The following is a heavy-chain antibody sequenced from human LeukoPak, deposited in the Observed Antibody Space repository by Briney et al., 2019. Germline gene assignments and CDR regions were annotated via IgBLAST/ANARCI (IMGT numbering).Heavy chain of an antibody. J-gene: IGHJ6*02. CDR1: GGTFSGYA. CDR3: ASYYYGSGSYYPPTFNYYYGMDA. CDR2: IIPILGIA. D-gene: IGHD3-10*01. V-gene: IGHV1-69*04. Sequence: SVKVSCKASGGTFSGYAISWVRQAPGQGLEWMGRIIPILGIANYAQKFQGRVTITADKSTSTAYMELSSLRSEDTAVYYCASYYYGSGSYYPPTFNYYYGMDAWGQGTTVTVSS.